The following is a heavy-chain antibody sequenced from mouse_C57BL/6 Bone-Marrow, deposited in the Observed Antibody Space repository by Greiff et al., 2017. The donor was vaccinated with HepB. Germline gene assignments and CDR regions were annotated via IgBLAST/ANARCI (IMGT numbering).Heavy chain of an antibody. CDR3: TTRDGSSSCWYFDV. D-gene: IGHD1-1*01. Sequence: ESGAELVRPGASVKLSCTASGFNIKDYYMHWVKQRPEQGLEWIGRIDPEDGDTEYAPKFQGKATMTADTSSNTAYLQLSSLTSEDTAVYYCTTRDGSSSCWYFDVWGTGTTVTVSS. V-gene: IGHV14-1*01. CDR2: IDPEDGDT. J-gene: IGHJ1*03. CDR1: GFNIKDYY.